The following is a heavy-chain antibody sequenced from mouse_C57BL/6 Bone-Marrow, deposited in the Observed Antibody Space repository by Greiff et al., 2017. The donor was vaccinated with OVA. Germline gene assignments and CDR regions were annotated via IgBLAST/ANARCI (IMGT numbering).Heavy chain of an antibody. V-gene: IGHV2-2*01. CDR2: IWSGGST. Sequence: VQLQQSGPGLVQPSQSLSITCTVSGFSLTSYGVHWVRQSPGKGLEWLGVIWSGGSTDYNAAFIYRLSISKDNSKSQVFLKMNILQADDTAIYYGARRNWDFYYAMDYWGQGTSVTVSS. D-gene: IGHD4-1*01. CDR1: GFSLTSYG. J-gene: IGHJ4*01. CDR3: ARRNWDFYYAMDY.